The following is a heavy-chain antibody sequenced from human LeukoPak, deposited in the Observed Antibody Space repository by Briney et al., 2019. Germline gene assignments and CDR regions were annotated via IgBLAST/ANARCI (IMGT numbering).Heavy chain of an antibody. V-gene: IGHV3-21*01. CDR1: GFTFSSYS. CDR3: ATSRTGYCSGGSCFSYYFDY. Sequence: GGSLRLFCAASGFTFSSYSMNWVRQAPGKGLEWVSSISSSSSYIYYADSVKGRFTISRDNAKNSLYLQMNSLRAEDTAVYYCATSRTGYCSGGSCFSYYFDYWGQGTLVTVSS. J-gene: IGHJ4*02. D-gene: IGHD2-15*01. CDR2: ISSSSSYI.